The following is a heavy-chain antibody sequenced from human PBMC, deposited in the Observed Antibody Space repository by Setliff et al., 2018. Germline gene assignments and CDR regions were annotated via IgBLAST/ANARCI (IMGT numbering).Heavy chain of an antibody. D-gene: IGHD3-3*01. Sequence: SETLSLTCTVYGGSFSDYYWGWIRQSPGERPEWIAEINQSGNTNYNPSLNSRVSVSVDTPTNQFSLKVFSVTAADTAVYYCRFWSGYYKNDYWGQGTLVTVSS. CDR3: RFWSGYYKNDY. V-gene: IGHV4-34*01. CDR2: INQSGNT. J-gene: IGHJ4*02. CDR1: GGSFSDYY.